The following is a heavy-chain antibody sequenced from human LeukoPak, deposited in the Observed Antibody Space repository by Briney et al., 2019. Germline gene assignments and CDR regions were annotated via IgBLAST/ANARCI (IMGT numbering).Heavy chain of an antibody. CDR2: INPNSGGT. V-gene: IGHV1-2*02. J-gene: IGHJ5*02. CDR1: GYTFTGYY. CDR3: ARGKIGVQIFGVVIRYNWFDP. Sequence: ASVKVSCKASGYTFTGYYMHWVRQAPGQGLEWMGWINPNSGGTNYAQKFQGRVTMTRDTSIITAYMELSRLRSDDTAVYYCARGKIGVQIFGVVIRYNWFDPWGQGTLVTVSS. D-gene: IGHD3-3*01.